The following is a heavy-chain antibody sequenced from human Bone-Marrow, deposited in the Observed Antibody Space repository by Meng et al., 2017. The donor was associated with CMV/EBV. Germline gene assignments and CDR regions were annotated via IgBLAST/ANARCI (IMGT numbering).Heavy chain of an antibody. CDR3: AREGGSGSYGLNWFDP. Sequence: ASVKVFCKASGYTFTGYYMHWARQAPGQGLEWMGWINPNSGGTNYAQKFQGRVTMTRDTSISTAYMELSRLRSDDTAVYYCAREGGSGSYGLNWFDPWGQGTLVTVSS. D-gene: IGHD1-26*01. V-gene: IGHV1-2*02. CDR2: INPNSGGT. J-gene: IGHJ5*02. CDR1: GYTFTGYY.